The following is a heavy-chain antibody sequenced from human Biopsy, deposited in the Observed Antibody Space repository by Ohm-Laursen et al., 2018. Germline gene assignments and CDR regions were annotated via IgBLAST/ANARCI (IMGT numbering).Heavy chain of an antibody. CDR1: GFTFSSYW. J-gene: IGHJ4*02. CDR2: IKQDGSEK. Sequence: SLRLSCAASGFTFSSYWMSWVRQAPGKGLEWVANIKQDGSEKDYVDSVKGRITISRDKAKNSLYLQMNSLRAADTAIYYCASDLNGDPSAFDYWGQGTPVTVSS. CDR3: ASDLNGDPSAFDY. V-gene: IGHV3-7*03. D-gene: IGHD4-17*01.